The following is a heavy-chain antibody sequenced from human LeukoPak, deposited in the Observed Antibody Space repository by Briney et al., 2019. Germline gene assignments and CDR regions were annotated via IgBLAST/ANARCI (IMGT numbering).Heavy chain of an antibody. D-gene: IGHD3-9*01. J-gene: IGHJ6*02. Sequence: ASVKVSCKASGYTFTGYYMHWVRQAPGQGLEWVGWINPNSGGTNYAQKFQGRVTMTRDTSISTAYMELSRLRSDDTAVYYCARAGDDILSDGMDVWGQGTTVTVSS. CDR2: INPNSGGT. V-gene: IGHV1-2*02. CDR3: ARAGDDILSDGMDV. CDR1: GYTFTGYY.